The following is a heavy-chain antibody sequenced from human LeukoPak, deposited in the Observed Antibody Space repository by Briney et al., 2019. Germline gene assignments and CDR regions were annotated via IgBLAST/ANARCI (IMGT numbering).Heavy chain of an antibody. CDR3: ARGPDYYDSSGYYDYFDY. J-gene: IGHJ4*02. V-gene: IGHV4-39*07. CDR1: GGSIRSSYYY. Sequence: SETLSLTCTVSGGSIRSSYYYWGWIRRSPGKGLEWIGSIYDSGSTYYNPSLKSRVTISVDTSKNQFSLKLSSVTAADTAVYYCARGPDYYDSSGYYDYFDYWGQGTLVTVSS. D-gene: IGHD3-22*01. CDR2: IYDSGST.